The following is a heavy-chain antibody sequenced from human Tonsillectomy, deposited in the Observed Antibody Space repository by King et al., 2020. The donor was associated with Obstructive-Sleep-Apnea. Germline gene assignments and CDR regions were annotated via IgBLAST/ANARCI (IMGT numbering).Heavy chain of an antibody. CDR3: AREPSKIVLMVEPNSGFDY. J-gene: IGHJ4*02. CDR2: ISYDGRNK. Sequence: VQLVESGGGVVQPGRSLRLSCAASGFTFSSYAMHWVRQAPGKGLEWVAVISYDGRNKYYADSVKGRFTISRDNSKNTLYLKMNSLRAEDTAVYYCAREPSKIVLMVEPNSGFDYWGPGTLVTVSS. CDR1: GFTFSSYA. V-gene: IGHV3-30*04. D-gene: IGHD2-8*01.